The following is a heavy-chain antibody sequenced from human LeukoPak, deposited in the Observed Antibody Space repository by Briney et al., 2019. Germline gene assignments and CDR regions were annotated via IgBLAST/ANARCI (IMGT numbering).Heavy chain of an antibody. CDR1: GFTVSGDY. CDR2: MYDGGAT. D-gene: IGHD3-3*01. CDR3: ARHDWFDP. Sequence: GGSLRLSCAVSGFTVSGDYMSWVRQAPGKGLEWVSVMYDGGATYYADPVKGRFTISRDNSKNTLYLQMNSLRVEDTAVYYCARHDWFDPWGHGTLVTVSS. V-gene: IGHV3-53*01. J-gene: IGHJ5*02.